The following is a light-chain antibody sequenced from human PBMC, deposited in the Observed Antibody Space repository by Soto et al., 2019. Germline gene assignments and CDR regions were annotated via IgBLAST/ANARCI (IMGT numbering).Light chain of an antibody. J-gene: IGKJ4*01. CDR1: QSLLHSNGYNY. V-gene: IGKV2-28*01. CDR3: MQALQAPQLT. Sequence: DIVMIQSPLALPVTPGEPASISCRSSQSLLHSNGYNYLDWYLQQPGQSPQLLIFLGSNRASGVPDRFMGSGSGTDFTLKISRVEAGDVGIYYCMQALQAPQLTFGGGTRVEIK. CDR2: LGS.